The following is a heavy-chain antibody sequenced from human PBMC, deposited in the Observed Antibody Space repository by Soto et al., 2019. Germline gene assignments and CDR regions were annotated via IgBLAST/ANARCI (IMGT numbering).Heavy chain of an antibody. CDR2: ISYDGNKK. D-gene: IGHD2-2*01. CDR3: ARDSLWLRSITGCPDY. Sequence: HPGGSLRLSCAASGFTFSTYTMHWVRQAPGKGLEWVAVISYDGNKKYYADSVKGRFTISRDNSKNTLYLQMNSLRGEDTAVYYCARDSLWLRSITGCPDYWGQGTLVTVSS. J-gene: IGHJ4*02. V-gene: IGHV3-30-3*01. CDR1: GFTFSTYT.